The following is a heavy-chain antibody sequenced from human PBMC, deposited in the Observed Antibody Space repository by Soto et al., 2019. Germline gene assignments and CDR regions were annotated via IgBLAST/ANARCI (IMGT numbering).Heavy chain of an antibody. CDR2: ISGSGGST. J-gene: IGHJ4*02. CDR3: AKGGRITIFGVVIADADY. Sequence: GGSLRLSCAASGFTFSSYAMSWVRQAPGKGLEWVSAISGSGGSTYYADSVKGRFTISRDNSKNTLYLQMNSLRAEDTAVYYCAKGGRITIFGVVIADADYWGQGTLVTVSS. V-gene: IGHV3-23*01. CDR1: GFTFSSYA. D-gene: IGHD3-3*01.